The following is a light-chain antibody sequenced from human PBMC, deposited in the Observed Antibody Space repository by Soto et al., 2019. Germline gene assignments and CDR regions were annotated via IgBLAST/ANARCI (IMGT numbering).Light chain of an antibody. V-gene: IGLV2-14*03. CDR2: AVT. CDR3: SSPTSSSPLFV. CDR1: SSDVGASNY. J-gene: IGLJ1*01. Sequence: QSALTQPASVSGSPGQSITISCTGTSSDVGASNYVSWYQHHPAKAPKVIIYAVTNRPSGVSNRFSGSKSGSTASLIISGLQAEDEADYYCSSPTSSSPLFVFGTGTKLTVL.